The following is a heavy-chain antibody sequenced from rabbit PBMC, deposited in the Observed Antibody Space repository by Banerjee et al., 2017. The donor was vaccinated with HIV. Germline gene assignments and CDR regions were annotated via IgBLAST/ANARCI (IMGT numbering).Heavy chain of an antibody. Sequence: QEQLVESGGGLVTLGGSLKLSCKASGFDLSSYYYMCWVRQAPGKGLELIACIYTGTSGSTYYANWAKGRFTISKTSSTTVTLQMTSLTAADTATYFCARDETDDAGYNYRLCGPGTLVTVS. CDR2: IYTGTSGST. D-gene: IGHD7-1*01. CDR1: GFDLSSYYY. J-gene: IGHJ4*01. CDR3: ARDETDDAGYNYRL. V-gene: IGHV1S45*01.